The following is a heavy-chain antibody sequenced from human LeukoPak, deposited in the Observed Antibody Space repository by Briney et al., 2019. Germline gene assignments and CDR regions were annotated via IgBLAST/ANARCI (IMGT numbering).Heavy chain of an antibody. D-gene: IGHD6-13*01. J-gene: IGHJ6*02. CDR1: GYTFTSYG. V-gene: IGHV5-51*01. CDR3: ARHKAAAHYYYYGMDV. CDR2: IYPGDSDT. Sequence: ASVTVSCKASGYTFTSYGISWVRQMPGKGLEWMGIIYPGDSDTRYSPSFQGQVTISADKSISTAYLQWSSLKASDTAMYYCARHKAAAHYYYYGMDVWGQGTTVTVSS.